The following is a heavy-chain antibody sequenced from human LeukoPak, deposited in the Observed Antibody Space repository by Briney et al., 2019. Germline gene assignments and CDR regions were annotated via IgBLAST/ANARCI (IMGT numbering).Heavy chain of an antibody. V-gene: IGHV4-61*01. Sequence: SETLSLTCTVSGGSVSSGSYYWSWIRQPPGKGLEWIGYIYYSGSTNYNPSLKSRVAISVDTSKNQFSLKLSSVTAADTAVYYCARVYYYDSSFAFDIWGQGTMVTVSS. CDR2: IYYSGST. J-gene: IGHJ3*02. CDR3: ARVYYYDSSFAFDI. CDR1: GGSVSSGSYY. D-gene: IGHD3-22*01.